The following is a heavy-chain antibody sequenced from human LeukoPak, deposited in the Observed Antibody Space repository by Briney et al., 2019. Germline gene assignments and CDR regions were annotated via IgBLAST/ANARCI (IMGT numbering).Heavy chain of an antibody. CDR2: INPNSGGT. V-gene: IGHV1-2*04. D-gene: IGHD6-25*01. CDR3: ARDRGLLSVSSGSMDV. CDR1: GYTFTGYY. Sequence: ASVKVSCKASGYTFTGYYMHWVRQAPGQGLEWMGWINPNSGGTNYAQKFQGWVTMTRDTSISTAYMELSRLRSDDTAVYYCARDRGLLSVSSGSMDVWGQGTTVTVSS. J-gene: IGHJ6*02.